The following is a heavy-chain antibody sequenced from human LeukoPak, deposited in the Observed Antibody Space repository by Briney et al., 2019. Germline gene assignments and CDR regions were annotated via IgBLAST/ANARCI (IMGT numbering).Heavy chain of an antibody. CDR3: VRSPVAEYYFDY. V-gene: IGHV3-64D*06. CDR2: ISSNGGNT. J-gene: IGHJ4*02. Sequence: GGSLRLPCSASGFTFSSYAMHWVRQAPGKGLEYVSAISSNGGNTCYADSVKGRFTISRDNSKNTLYLQMSSLRAEDTAVYYCVRSPVAEYYFDYWGQGTLVTVSS. D-gene: IGHD2-15*01. CDR1: GFTFSSYA.